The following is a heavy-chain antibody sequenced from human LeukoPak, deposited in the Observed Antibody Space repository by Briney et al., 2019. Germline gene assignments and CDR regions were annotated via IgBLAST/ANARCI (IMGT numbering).Heavy chain of an antibody. Sequence: GGSLRLSCAASGFTFSSYGMHWVRQAPGKGLEWVAVIWYDGSNKYYADSVEGRFTISRDNSKNTLYLQMNSLRAEDTAVYYCAKHQGSAAAGDAFDIWGQGTMVTVSS. D-gene: IGHD6-13*01. CDR2: IWYDGSNK. J-gene: IGHJ3*02. CDR3: AKHQGSAAAGDAFDI. V-gene: IGHV3-33*06. CDR1: GFTFSSYG.